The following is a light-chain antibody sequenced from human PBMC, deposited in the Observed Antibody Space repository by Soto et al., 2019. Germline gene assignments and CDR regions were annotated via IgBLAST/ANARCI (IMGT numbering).Light chain of an antibody. V-gene: IGKV3-11*01. CDR2: NAS. J-gene: IGKJ4*01. Sequence: ETVLTQSPATLSLSPGEGARLSCRASESVSNSLAWYQHKPGQAPRLLIYNASNRATGIPARFSGSGSGTDFTLTISSLEPEDFAVYFCQHRAGWPPALTFGGGTKVDI. CDR1: ESVSNS. CDR3: QHRAGWPPALT.